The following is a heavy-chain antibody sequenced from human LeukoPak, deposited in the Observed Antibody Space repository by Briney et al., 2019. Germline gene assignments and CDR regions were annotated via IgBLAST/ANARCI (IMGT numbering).Heavy chain of an antibody. V-gene: IGHV1-69*06. J-gene: IGHJ6*03. D-gene: IGHD4-23*01. CDR2: IILIFGTA. Sequence: SVKVSCKASGCIFSNYAIRWVRQAPGQGLEWMGGIILIFGTANYAQKFRGRVTITADKSTSTAYMELSSLRSEDTAVYYCARRLTVGDYMDVWGKGTTVTVSS. CDR3: ARRLTVGDYMDV. CDR1: GCIFSNYA.